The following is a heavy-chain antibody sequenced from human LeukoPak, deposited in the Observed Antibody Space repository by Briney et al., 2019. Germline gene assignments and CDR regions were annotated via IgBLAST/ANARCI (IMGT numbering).Heavy chain of an antibody. Sequence: PGGSLRLSCAASGFTFDGYGMSWVRQAPGKGLEWVSGINWNGGSTGYADSVKGRFTISRDNAKNSLYLQMNSLRAEDTALYYCARGGPYYYDSSGYFDYWGQGTLVTVSS. CDR2: INWNGGST. D-gene: IGHD3-22*01. V-gene: IGHV3-20*04. J-gene: IGHJ4*02. CDR1: GFTFDGYG. CDR3: ARGGPYYYDSSGYFDY.